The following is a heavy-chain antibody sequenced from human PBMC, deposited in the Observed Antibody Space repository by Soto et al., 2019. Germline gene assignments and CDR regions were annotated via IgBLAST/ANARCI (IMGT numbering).Heavy chain of an antibody. CDR1: GFTFSSYA. CDR3: ASKWQWLVYYFDY. J-gene: IGHJ4*02. Sequence: GGSLRLSCAASGFTFSSYAMSWVRQAPGKGLEWVSAISGSGGSTYYADSVKGRFTISRDNSKNTLYLQMNSLRAEDTAVYYCASKWQWLVYYFDYWGQGTLVTVSS. D-gene: IGHD6-19*01. CDR2: ISGSGGST. V-gene: IGHV3-23*01.